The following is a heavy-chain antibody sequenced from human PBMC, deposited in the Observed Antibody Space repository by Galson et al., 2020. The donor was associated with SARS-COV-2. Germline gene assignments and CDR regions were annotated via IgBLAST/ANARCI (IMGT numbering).Heavy chain of an antibody. Sequence: GGSLRLSCAASGFTVSSNYMSWVRQAPGKGLEWVSVIYSGGSTYYADSVKGRFTISRDNSKNTLYLQMNSLRAEDTAVYYCARDGNDSSGYYHPFDYWGQGTLVTVSS. V-gene: IGHV3-53*01. CDR1: GFTVSSNY. J-gene: IGHJ4*02. D-gene: IGHD3-22*01. CDR2: IYSGGST. CDR3: ARDGNDSSGYYHPFDY.